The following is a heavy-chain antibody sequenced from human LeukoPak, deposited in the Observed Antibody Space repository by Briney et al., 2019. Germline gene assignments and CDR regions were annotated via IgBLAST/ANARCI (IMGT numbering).Heavy chain of an antibody. D-gene: IGHD3-22*01. CDR3: VRDEIAASGSMGY. J-gene: IGHJ4*02. CDR1: GFTFSSYS. CDR2: ISIGSDYK. V-gene: IGHV3-21*01. Sequence: GGSLRLSCAASGFTFSSYSMNCVRQAPGKGLEWVSSISIGSDYKYYADSVKGRFTISRDNAKNALYLQLNSLRAEDTAVYYCVRDEIAASGSMGYWGQGTLVTVSS.